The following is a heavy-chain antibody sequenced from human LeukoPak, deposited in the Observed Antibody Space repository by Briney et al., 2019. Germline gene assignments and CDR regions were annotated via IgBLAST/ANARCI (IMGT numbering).Heavy chain of an antibody. CDR3: AREGSSSSVDY. Sequence: SQTLSLTCTVSGASIRSGDHYWSWLRQSPGKGLEWIGYIYFSGSRSSNPSLRSRLTISVDTSKNQFSLKLSSVTAADTAVYYCAREGSSSSVDYWGQGTLVTVSS. D-gene: IGHD6-6*01. CDR1: GASIRSGDHY. J-gene: IGHJ4*02. CDR2: IYFSGSR. V-gene: IGHV4-30-4*08.